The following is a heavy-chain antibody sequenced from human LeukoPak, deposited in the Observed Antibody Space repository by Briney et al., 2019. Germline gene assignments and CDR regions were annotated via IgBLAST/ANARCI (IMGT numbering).Heavy chain of an antibody. D-gene: IGHD3-10*01. CDR1: GFTFGTYW. CDR2: INSDGGTT. CDR3: ATDSYASGSYYRLFY. V-gene: IGHV3-74*01. J-gene: IGHJ4*02. Sequence: GGSLRLSCGASGFTFGTYWMHWVRQAPGKGLVWVSGINSDGGTTTYADSVKGRFTISRDNAKNTLYPQMNNLRAQDTAIYYCATDSYASGSYYRLFYWGQGTLVTVSS.